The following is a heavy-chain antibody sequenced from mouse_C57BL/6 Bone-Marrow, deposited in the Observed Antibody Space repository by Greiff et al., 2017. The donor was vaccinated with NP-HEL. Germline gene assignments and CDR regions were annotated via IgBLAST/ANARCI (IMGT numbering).Heavy chain of an antibody. J-gene: IGHJ1*03. CDR1: GYTFTSYW. CDR2: IYPGSGST. V-gene: IGHV1-55*01. Sequence: QVQLQQPGAELVKPGASVKMSCKASGYTFTSYWITWVKQRPGQGLEWIGDIYPGSGSTNYNEKFKSKATLTVDTSSSTAYMQLSSLTSEDSAVYYCARRGGICLQGYGSSGDWYFDVWGTGTTVTVSS. CDR3: ARRGGICLQGYGSSGDWYFDV. D-gene: IGHD1-1*01.